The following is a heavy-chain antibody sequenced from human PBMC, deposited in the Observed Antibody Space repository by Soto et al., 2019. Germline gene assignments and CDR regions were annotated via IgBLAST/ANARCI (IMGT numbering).Heavy chain of an antibody. J-gene: IGHJ4*02. V-gene: IGHV3-30-3*01. Sequence: GGSLRLSCAASGFTFRSYAMHWVRQAPGKGLEWVAIISYDASNKYYADSVKGRFTISRDNSKNTLYLQMNSLRAEDTAVYYCARGYSSSSAAFDYWGQGTLVTVSS. CDR3: ARGYSSSSAAFDY. D-gene: IGHD6-13*01. CDR2: ISYDASNK. CDR1: GFTFRSYA.